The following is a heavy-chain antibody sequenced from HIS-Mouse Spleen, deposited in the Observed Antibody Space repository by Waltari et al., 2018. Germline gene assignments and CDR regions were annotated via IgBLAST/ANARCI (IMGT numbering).Heavy chain of an antibody. Sequence: QVQLQESGPGLVKPSETLSLTCTVSGGSISSYYWSWIRQPAGKGLEWIGRIYTSGSTNSNPSSKSRVTMSVDTSKNQFSLKLSSVTAADTAVYYCAREGGQWLVQGDDAFDIWGQGTMVTVSS. J-gene: IGHJ3*02. D-gene: IGHD6-19*01. CDR2: IYTSGST. V-gene: IGHV4-4*07. CDR3: AREGGQWLVQGDDAFDI. CDR1: GGSISSYY.